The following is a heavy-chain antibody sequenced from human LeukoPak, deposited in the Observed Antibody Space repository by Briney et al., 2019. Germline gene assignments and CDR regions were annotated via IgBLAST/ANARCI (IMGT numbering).Heavy chain of an antibody. V-gene: IGHV4-30-4*01. CDR1: GGSISSGDYY. Sequence: SETLSLTCIVSGGSISSGDYYWSWIRQPPGKGLEWIGYIYYSGSTYYNPSLKSRVTLSVDTSKNQFSLNLSSVTAADTAVYYCAKATYQVVSRWFDPWGQGTLVTVSS. CDR3: AKATYQVVSRWFDP. CDR2: IYYSGST. D-gene: IGHD2-2*01. J-gene: IGHJ5*02.